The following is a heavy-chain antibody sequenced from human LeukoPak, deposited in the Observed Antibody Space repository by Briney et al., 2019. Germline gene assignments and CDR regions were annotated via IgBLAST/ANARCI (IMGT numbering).Heavy chain of an antibody. CDR3: AKDASEYYDSSGYYYANFDY. D-gene: IGHD3-22*01. CDR1: GFTFSSYG. CDR2: ISGSGGST. V-gene: IGHV3-23*01. Sequence: GGTLRLSCAASGFTFSSYGMSWVRQAPGKGLEWVSAISGSGGSTYYADSVKGRFTISRDNSKNTLYLQMNSLRAEDTAVYYCAKDASEYYDSSGYYYANFDYWGQGTLVTVSS. J-gene: IGHJ4*02.